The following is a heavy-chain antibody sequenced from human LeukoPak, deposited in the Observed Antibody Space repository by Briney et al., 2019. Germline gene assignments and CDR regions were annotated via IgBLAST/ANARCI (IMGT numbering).Heavy chain of an antibody. D-gene: IGHD3-3*01. CDR3: ARHQYYDFWSGYPTNDY. Sequence: GEPLKISCKGSGYSFTSYWISWVRQMPGKGLEWMGRIDPSDSYTNYSPSFQGHVTISADKSISTAYLQWSSLKASDTAMYYCARHQYYDFWSGYPTNDYWGQGTLVTVSS. J-gene: IGHJ4*02. V-gene: IGHV5-10-1*01. CDR2: IDPSDSYT. CDR1: GYSFTSYW.